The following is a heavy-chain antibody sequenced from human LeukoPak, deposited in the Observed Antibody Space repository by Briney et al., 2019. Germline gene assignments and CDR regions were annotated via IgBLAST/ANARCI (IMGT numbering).Heavy chain of an antibody. D-gene: IGHD6-13*01. CDR2: INHSGST. CDR3: AREGAYSSSWYFNDY. Sequence: PSETLSLTCAVYGGSFSGYCWSWIRQPPGKGLEWIGEINHSGSTNYNPSLKSRVTISVDTSKNQFSLKLRSVTAADTAVYYCAREGAYSSSWYFNDYWGQGTLVTVSS. J-gene: IGHJ4*02. CDR1: GGSFSGYC. V-gene: IGHV4-34*01.